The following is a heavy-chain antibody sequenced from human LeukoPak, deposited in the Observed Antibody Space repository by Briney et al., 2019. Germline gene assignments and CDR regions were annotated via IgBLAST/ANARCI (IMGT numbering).Heavy chain of an antibody. V-gene: IGHV4-39*01. CDR2: INYSGTT. Sequence: WETLSLTCTVSGGSISSDNYYWGWIRQSSGRGLEWIGNINYSGTTYYNPSLKSRVTISVDTSKNQFSLKVNSVTAADSAVYYCARHASYYFGMDVWGHGTTVTVSS. D-gene: IGHD3-16*01. J-gene: IGHJ6*02. CDR3: ARHASYYFGMDV. CDR1: GGSISSDNYY.